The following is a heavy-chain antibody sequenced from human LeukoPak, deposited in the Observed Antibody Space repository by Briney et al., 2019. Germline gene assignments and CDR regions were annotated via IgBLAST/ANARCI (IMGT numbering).Heavy chain of an antibody. D-gene: IGHD3-10*01. CDR2: ISYDGSNK. Sequence: GGSLRLSCAASGFNFSNYAMHWVRQAPGKGLEWVAVISYDGSNKYYADSVKGRLTISRDNSKNTLYLQMNSLRAEDTAVYYCARVVWFGESPNYYYYYMDVWGKGTTVTVFS. J-gene: IGHJ6*03. CDR1: GFNFSNYA. CDR3: ARVVWFGESPNYYYYYMDV. V-gene: IGHV3-30*04.